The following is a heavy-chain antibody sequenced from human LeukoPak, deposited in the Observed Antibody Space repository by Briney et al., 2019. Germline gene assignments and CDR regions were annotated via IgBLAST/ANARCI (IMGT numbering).Heavy chain of an antibody. V-gene: IGHV3-30*19. D-gene: IGHD5-18*01. CDR1: GFTFSSYG. CDR2: IWYDGSNK. J-gene: IGHJ4*02. CDR3: ARDGYGLDTPMVSTNFDY. Sequence: GGSLRLSCAASGFTFSSYGMHWVRQAPGKGLEWVAVIWYDGSNKYYADSAKGRFTISRDNSKNTLYLQMNSLRPEDTAVYYCARDGYGLDTPMVSTNFDYWGQGTLVTVSS.